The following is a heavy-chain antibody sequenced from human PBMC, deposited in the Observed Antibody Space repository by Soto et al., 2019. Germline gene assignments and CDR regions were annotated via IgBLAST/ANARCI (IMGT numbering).Heavy chain of an antibody. Sequence: SLRLSCAASGFTFSSYWMSWVRQAPGKGLEWVANIKQDGSEKYYVDSVKGRFTISRDNAKNSLYLQMNSLRAEDTAVYYCASRVYDILTGHDAFDIWGQGTMVTVSS. V-gene: IGHV3-7*03. D-gene: IGHD3-9*01. CDR1: GFTFSSYW. CDR2: IKQDGSEK. J-gene: IGHJ3*02. CDR3: ASRVYDILTGHDAFDI.